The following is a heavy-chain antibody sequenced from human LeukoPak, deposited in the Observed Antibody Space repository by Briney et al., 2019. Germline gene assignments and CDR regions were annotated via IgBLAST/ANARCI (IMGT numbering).Heavy chain of an antibody. J-gene: IGHJ4*02. V-gene: IGHV4-59*12. D-gene: IGHD3-10*01. CDR2: IYYSGST. Sequence: PSETLSLTCTVSGDSISSYHWSWIRQPPGKGLEWIGYIYYSGSTNYNPSLKSRVTISVDTSKNQFSLKLSSVTAADTAVYYCAREGLLWFGELRNAFDIWGQGTLVTVSS. CDR1: GDSISSYH. CDR3: AREGLLWFGELRNAFDI.